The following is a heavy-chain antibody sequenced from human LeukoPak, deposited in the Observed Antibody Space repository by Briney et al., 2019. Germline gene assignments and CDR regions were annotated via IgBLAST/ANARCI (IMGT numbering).Heavy chain of an antibody. CDR2: IYYSGTT. D-gene: IGHD3-10*01. Sequence: SETLSLTCIVSGDSISGSDYYWGWIRQPPGKGMEWIGTIYYSGTTYYNPSLKSRVTISVDTSKNQFSLNLSSVTAADTAVYFCARQSYDAGSYSVLDHWGQGTLVTVSS. J-gene: IGHJ4*02. CDR1: GDSISGSDYY. V-gene: IGHV4-39*01. CDR3: ARQSYDAGSYSVLDH.